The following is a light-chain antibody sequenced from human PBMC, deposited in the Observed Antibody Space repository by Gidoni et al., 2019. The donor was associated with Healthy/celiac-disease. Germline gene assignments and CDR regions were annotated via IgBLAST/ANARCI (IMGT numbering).Light chain of an antibody. CDR3: QQYGSSPPIT. V-gene: IGKV3-20*01. CDR1: QSVSSSY. Sequence: EIVLTPSPGTLSLSPGESATLSGRASQSVSSSYLAWYQQKPGQAPRLLIYGASSRATGIPDRFSGSGSGTDFTLTISRLEPEDFAVYYCQQYGSSPPITFGPGTKVDIK. CDR2: GAS. J-gene: IGKJ3*01.